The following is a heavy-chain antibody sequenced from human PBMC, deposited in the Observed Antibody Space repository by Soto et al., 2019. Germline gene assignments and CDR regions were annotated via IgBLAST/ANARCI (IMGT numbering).Heavy chain of an antibody. Sequence: ASVKVSCKASGYTFTGYYMHWVRQAPGQGLEWMGWINPNSGGTNYAQKFQGWVTMTRDTSISTAYMELSRLRSDDTAVYYCAAGYSSPFAPLDYWGQGTLVTVSS. CDR2: INPNSGGT. CDR1: GYTFTGYY. CDR3: AAGYSSPFAPLDY. V-gene: IGHV1-2*04. D-gene: IGHD5-18*01. J-gene: IGHJ4*02.